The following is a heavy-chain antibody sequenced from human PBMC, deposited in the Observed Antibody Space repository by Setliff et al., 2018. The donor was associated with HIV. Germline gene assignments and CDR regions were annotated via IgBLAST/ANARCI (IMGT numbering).Heavy chain of an antibody. CDR1: GYTFNSYG. CDR2: INPSGGST. CDR3: ARVGNIAMFDY. J-gene: IGHJ4*02. D-gene: IGHD5-18*01. Sequence: ASVKVSCKASGYTFNSYGINWVRQAPGQGLEWMGWINPSGGSTSYAQKFQGRVPMTRDTATSTVYMELSSLRSEDTAVYYCARVGNIAMFDYWGQGTLVTVSS. V-gene: IGHV1-46*02.